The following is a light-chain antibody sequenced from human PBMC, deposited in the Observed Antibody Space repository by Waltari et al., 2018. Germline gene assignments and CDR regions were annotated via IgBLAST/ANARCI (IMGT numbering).Light chain of an antibody. CDR2: QDS. Sequence: SSELTQPSSVSVSPGQTARITCSGDMLPKKYTRWFQQKPGQAPVLVLYQDSARPSGIPERFSGSSSGTTVTLTIRGAQVEDGADYDCYSTTDNNLGVFGPGTRVTVL. V-gene: IGLV3-27*01. CDR3: YSTTDNNLGV. CDR1: MLPKKY. J-gene: IGLJ1*01.